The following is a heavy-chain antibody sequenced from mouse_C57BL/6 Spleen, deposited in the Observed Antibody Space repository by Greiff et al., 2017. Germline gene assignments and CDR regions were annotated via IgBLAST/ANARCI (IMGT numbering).Heavy chain of an antibody. CDR3: ARDDGYSV. V-gene: IGHV1-82*01. CDR1: GYAFSSSW. J-gene: IGHJ3*01. Sequence: VQLQQSGPELVKPGASVKLSCKASGYAFSSSWMNWVKQRPGKGLEWIGRICPGDGDPTSNGKFKGKATLTADKSSSTAYMQLSSLTSEDSAVYFCARDDGYSVGGQGTLVTVSA. CDR2: ICPGDGDP. D-gene: IGHD2-3*01.